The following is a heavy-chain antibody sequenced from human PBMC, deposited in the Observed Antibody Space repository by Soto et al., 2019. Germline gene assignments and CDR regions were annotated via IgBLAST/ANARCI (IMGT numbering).Heavy chain of an antibody. J-gene: IGHJ4*02. D-gene: IGHD4-4*01. CDR1: GFTFSNYG. Sequence: QVQLVESGGGVVQPERSLRLSCTASGFTFSNYGMHWVHQAPGKGLEWVAVISYDGTITYYADSVKGRFTISRDNSKNTLYLQMDTLRAEDTAVYYCANYRALTTPLADYWGQGTLVTVSS. CDR2: ISYDGTIT. V-gene: IGHV3-30*18. CDR3: ANYRALTTPLADY.